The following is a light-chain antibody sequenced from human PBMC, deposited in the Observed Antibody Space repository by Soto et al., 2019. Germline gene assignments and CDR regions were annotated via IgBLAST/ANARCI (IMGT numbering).Light chain of an antibody. CDR3: KQYKEWPPFT. CDR2: GAS. Sequence: EIVMTQSPVTLSVSPGERATLSCRASQSLTTRNLAWYQQKPGQAPRLLILGASTRATGVPARFSGSGSGTEFTLSISSLQSEDFAVYYCKQYKEWPPFTFGQGTRLEIK. CDR1: QSLTTRN. J-gene: IGKJ5*01. V-gene: IGKV3-15*01.